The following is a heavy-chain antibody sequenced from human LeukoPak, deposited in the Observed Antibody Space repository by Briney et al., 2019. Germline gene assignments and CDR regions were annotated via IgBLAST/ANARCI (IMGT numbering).Heavy chain of an antibody. Sequence: GGSLRLSCAASGFTFSRYWMSCVRQAPGEGREWVANIKQDGSEKYYVHSVKGRFTISRDNAKNSLYLQINSLRAEDTAVYYWARDSSGRDYYFDYWGQGTLVTVSS. CDR2: IKQDGSEK. J-gene: IGHJ4*02. V-gene: IGHV3-7*01. CDR1: GFTFSRYW. CDR3: ARDSSGRDYYFDY. D-gene: IGHD6-19*01.